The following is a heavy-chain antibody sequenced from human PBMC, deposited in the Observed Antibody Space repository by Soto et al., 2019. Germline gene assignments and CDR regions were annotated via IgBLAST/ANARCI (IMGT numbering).Heavy chain of an antibody. CDR2: IYYSGST. D-gene: IGHD6-6*01. CDR1: GGSISSYY. V-gene: IGHV4-59*08. CDR3: ARLLVAARVFDY. Sequence: SETLSLTCTVSGGSISSYYWSWIRQPPGKGLECIGYIYYSGSTNYNPSLKSRFTISVDTSKNQFSLKLSSVTAADTAVYYCARLLVAARVFDYWGQGTLVTVSS. J-gene: IGHJ4*02.